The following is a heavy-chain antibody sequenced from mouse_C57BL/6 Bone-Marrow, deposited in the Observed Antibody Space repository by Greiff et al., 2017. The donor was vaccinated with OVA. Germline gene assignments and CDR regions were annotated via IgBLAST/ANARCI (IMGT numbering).Heavy chain of an antibody. V-gene: IGHV10-3*01. CDR2: IRSKSSNYAT. Sequence: EVNVVESGGGLVPPKGSLKLSCAASGFTFNTYAMHWVRQAPGKGLEWVARIRSKSSNYATSYADSVKERFTISRDESQILRYLQMNILKTEYTAMYYCVRAHYGSTYYFDYWGQGTTLTVSS. D-gene: IGHD1-1*01. CDR1: GFTFNTYA. CDR3: VRAHYGSTYYFDY. J-gene: IGHJ2*01.